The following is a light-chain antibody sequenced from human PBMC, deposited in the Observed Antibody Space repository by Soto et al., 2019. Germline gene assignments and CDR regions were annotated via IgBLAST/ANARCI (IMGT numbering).Light chain of an antibody. J-gene: IGKJ1*01. CDR3: QQGYSTPPT. V-gene: IGKV1-5*01. CDR1: QSISNW. Sequence: DIQMTQSPSTLSASVGDRVTISCRASQSISNWVAWYQQKPGTAPKLLIYHASTLESGVPSRFSGSGAGTDFTLTITSLQPEDFATYYCQQGYSTPPTFGQGTKVEIK. CDR2: HAS.